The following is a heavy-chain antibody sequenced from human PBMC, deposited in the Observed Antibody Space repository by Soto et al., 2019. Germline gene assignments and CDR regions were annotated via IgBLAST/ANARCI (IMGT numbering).Heavy chain of an antibody. J-gene: IGHJ5*02. CDR1: GFTFSSYA. CDR3: ANHFWSGYYGTKWFDP. Sequence: QPWGSLRLSCAASGFTFSSYAMSWFRQAPGKGLEWVSAISGSGGSTYYADSVKGRFTISRDNSKNTLYLQMNSLRAEDTAVYYCANHFWSGYYGTKWFDPWGQGTLVTVSS. CDR2: ISGSGGST. D-gene: IGHD3-3*02. V-gene: IGHV3-23*01.